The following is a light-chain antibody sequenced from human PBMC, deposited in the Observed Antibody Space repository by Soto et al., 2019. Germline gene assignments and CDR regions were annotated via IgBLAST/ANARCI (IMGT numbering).Light chain of an antibody. V-gene: IGKV1-39*01. Sequence: DIQMTQSPSSLSATAGERVTITCRASQSIDNYLNWYQHRPGEAPKLLIFGASSLQRGVPSRFSGSGSGTEFTLSISGLQRDDFATYYCQQTYSPPPTFGPGTKVDIK. CDR3: QQTYSPPPT. CDR1: QSIDNY. CDR2: GAS. J-gene: IGKJ1*01.